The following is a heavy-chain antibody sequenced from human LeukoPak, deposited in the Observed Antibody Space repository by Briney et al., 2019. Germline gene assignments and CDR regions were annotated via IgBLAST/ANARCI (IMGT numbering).Heavy chain of an antibody. Sequence: PGGSLRLSCAASGFTFSSYSMNWVRQAPGKGLEWVSSISSSSSYIYYADSVKGRFTISRDNAKNSLYLQMNSLRAEDTAVYYCARVWGAAATFGYWGQGTLVTVSS. V-gene: IGHV3-21*01. CDR2: ISSSSSYI. D-gene: IGHD6-13*01. CDR3: ARVWGAAATFGY. CDR1: GFTFSSYS. J-gene: IGHJ4*02.